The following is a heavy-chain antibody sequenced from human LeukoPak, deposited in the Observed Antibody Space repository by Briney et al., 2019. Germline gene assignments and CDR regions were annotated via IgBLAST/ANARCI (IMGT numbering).Heavy chain of an antibody. J-gene: IGHJ4*02. D-gene: IGHD1-26*01. CDR3: RSGTFSFDY. CDR1: GGAISSGGHF. Sequence: SETLSLTCTVSGGAISSGGHFWGWVRQSPGKGLEWIGSLYYGVHTYYNPSLESRVTMSVDPSKTQFSLKLSSVTAADTAVYYCRSGTFSFDYWAQGTQVAVSS. V-gene: IGHV4-39*07. CDR2: LYYGVHT.